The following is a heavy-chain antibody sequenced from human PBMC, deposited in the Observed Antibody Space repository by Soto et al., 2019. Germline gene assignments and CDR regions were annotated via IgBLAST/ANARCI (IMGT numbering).Heavy chain of an antibody. CDR2: MNPNSGNT. D-gene: IGHD3-3*01. CDR1: GYTFTSYD. J-gene: IGHJ6*02. CDR3: ARGRAYVRFLERLRPGGMDV. V-gene: IGHV1-8*01. Sequence: QVQLVQSGAEVKKPGASVKVSCKASGYTFTSYDINWVRQATGQGLEWMGWMNPNSGNTGYAQKFQGRVTMTRNTYIRTPYMDLSSLRSEDRRVYYCARGRAYVRFLERLRPGGMDVWGQGTTVTVSS.